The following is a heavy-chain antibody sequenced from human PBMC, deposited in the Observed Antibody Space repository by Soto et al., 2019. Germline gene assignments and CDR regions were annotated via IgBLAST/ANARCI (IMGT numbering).Heavy chain of an antibody. Sequence: ESLKISCKGSGYRFTNYWIGWVRQMPGKGLEWMGVIYPGDSDTRYSPSFQGQVTISADKSISTAYLQWSSLKASDTAIYYCATTDIVSQIVGVHDDFDIWGQGTMVTVSS. CDR2: IYPGDSDT. CDR1: GYRFTNYW. D-gene: IGHD5-12*01. CDR3: ATTDIVSQIVGVHDDFDI. J-gene: IGHJ3*02. V-gene: IGHV5-51*01.